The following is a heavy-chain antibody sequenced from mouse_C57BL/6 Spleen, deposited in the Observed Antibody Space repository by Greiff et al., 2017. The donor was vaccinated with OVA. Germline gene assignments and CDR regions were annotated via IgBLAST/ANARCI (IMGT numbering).Heavy chain of an antibody. J-gene: IGHJ4*01. Sequence: VQRVESGPGLVQPSQCLSITCTASGFSLTSYGVHWVRQSPGKGLEWLGVIWSGGSTDYNAAFISRLSISKDNSKSQVFFKMNSLQADDTAIYYCASTGSNYAMDYWGQGTSVTVSS. D-gene: IGHD1-1*01. CDR3: ASTGSNYAMDY. CDR2: IWSGGST. CDR1: GFSLTSYG. V-gene: IGHV2-2*01.